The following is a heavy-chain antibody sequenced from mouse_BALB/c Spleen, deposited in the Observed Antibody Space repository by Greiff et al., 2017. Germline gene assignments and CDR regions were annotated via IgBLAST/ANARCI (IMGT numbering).Heavy chain of an antibody. CDR1: GFTFSSFG. CDR2: ISSGSSTI. Sequence: EVMLVESGGRLVQPGGSRKLSCAASGFTFSSFGMHWVRQAPEKGLEWVAYISSGSSTIYYADTVKGRFTISRDNPKNTLFLQMTSLRSEDTAMYYCARRAGTSYYYAMDYWGQGTSVTVSS. D-gene: IGHD4-1*01. CDR3: ARRAGTSYYYAMDY. J-gene: IGHJ4*01. V-gene: IGHV5-17*02.